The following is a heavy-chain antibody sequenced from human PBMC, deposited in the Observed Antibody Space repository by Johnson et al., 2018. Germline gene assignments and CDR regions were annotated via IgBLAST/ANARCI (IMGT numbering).Heavy chain of an antibody. J-gene: IGHJ6*03. Sequence: QVQLVQSGGGVVQPGESLSLSCVASGFPFSTFAMHWVRQAPGKGLEWVAVVSYDGTTKSSADSVKARFTISRDTSKKTLTLRMNSLRVEDTALYYCARDPTESYYYYYMDVWSKGTAVTVSS. CDR2: VSYDGTTK. V-gene: IGHV3-30-3*01. CDR3: ARDPTESYYYYYMDV. CDR1: GFPFSTFA.